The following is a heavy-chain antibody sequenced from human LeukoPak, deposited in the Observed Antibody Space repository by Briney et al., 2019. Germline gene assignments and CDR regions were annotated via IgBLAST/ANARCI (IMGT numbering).Heavy chain of an antibody. CDR2: ISYDGSNK. J-gene: IGHJ4*02. V-gene: IGHV3-30*18. D-gene: IGHD6-19*01. CDR1: GFTFRSYA. CDR3: AKGMEEYSSGPSPIDY. Sequence: PGGSLRLSCTASGFTFRSYAMHWVRQAPGKGLEWVAVISYDGSNKYYADSVKGRFTISRDNSKNTLYLQMNSLRAEDTAVYYCAKGMEEYSSGPSPIDYWGQGTLVTVSS.